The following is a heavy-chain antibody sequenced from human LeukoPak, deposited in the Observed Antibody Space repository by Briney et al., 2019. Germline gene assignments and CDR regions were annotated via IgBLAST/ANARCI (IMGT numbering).Heavy chain of an antibody. CDR3: ARDRYDSSGYLHDY. CDR1: GFTFSSYW. J-gene: IGHJ4*02. V-gene: IGHV3-74*01. D-gene: IGHD3-22*01. Sequence: GGSLRLSCAASGFTFSSYWMHWVRQAPGKGLVWFSRINSDGSSTSYADSVKGRFTIFRDNAKNTLYLQMNSLRAEDTAVYYCARDRYDSSGYLHDYWGQGTLVTVSS. CDR2: INSDGSST.